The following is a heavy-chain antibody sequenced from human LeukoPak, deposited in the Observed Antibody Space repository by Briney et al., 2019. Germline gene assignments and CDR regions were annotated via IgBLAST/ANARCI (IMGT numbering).Heavy chain of an antibody. V-gene: IGHV3-64*01. Sequence: GGSLRLSCAASGSTFSSYAMYWVRQAPGKGLEYVSAICTNGGSTYYANSVKGRFTISRDNSKNTLYLQMGSLRAEDMAVYYCAGGSSWYRGIDYWGQGTLVTVSS. CDR2: ICTNGGST. J-gene: IGHJ4*02. D-gene: IGHD6-13*01. CDR1: GSTFSSYA. CDR3: AGGSSWYRGIDY.